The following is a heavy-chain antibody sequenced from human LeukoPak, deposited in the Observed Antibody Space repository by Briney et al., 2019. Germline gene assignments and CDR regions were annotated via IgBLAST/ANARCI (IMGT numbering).Heavy chain of an antibody. J-gene: IGHJ4*02. Sequence: GGSLRLSCAASGFTFSDYHMSWIRQAPGKGLEWVSYISSSGSTIYYADSVKGRFTISRDNAKNSLYLQMNSLRAEDTAVYYCARKNTEAAAASLDYWGQGTLVTVSS. CDR2: ISSSGSTI. CDR1: GFTFSDYH. D-gene: IGHD2/OR15-2a*01. V-gene: IGHV3-11*01. CDR3: ARKNTEAAAASLDY.